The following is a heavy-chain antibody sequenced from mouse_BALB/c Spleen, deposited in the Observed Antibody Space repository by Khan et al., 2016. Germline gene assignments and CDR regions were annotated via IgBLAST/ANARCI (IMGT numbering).Heavy chain of an antibody. J-gene: IGHJ3*01. V-gene: IGHV1-62-2*01. CDR3: VGHEFTTAPFAY. Sequence: QVQLQQSGAELVKPGASVKLSCKASGFTFTDNTIHWVKQKSGQGLEWIGWFYPGGVSIKYNENFKDKATLTADKSSSTVYMELSRLTSEDSAVYFYVGHEFTTAPFAYWGQGTLVTVST. D-gene: IGHD1-2*01. CDR2: FYPGGVSI. CDR1: GFTFTDNT.